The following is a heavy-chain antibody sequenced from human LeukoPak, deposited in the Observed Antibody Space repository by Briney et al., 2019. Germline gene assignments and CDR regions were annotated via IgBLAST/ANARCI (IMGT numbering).Heavy chain of an antibody. CDR2: IYSIGTT. D-gene: IGHD5-18*01. J-gene: IGHJ4*02. Sequence: PGGSLRLSCAASGFTVSSNYMSWVRQAPGKGLEWVSIIYSIGTTYYTDSVKGRFTISRDNSKNTLFLQMNSLRAEDTAVYYCARGYIYGYHYWGQGTLVTVSS. CDR3: ARGYIYGYHY. V-gene: IGHV3-53*01. CDR1: GFTVSSNY.